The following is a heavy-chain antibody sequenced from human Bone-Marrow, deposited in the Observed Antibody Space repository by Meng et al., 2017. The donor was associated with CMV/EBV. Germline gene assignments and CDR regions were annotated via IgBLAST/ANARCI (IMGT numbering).Heavy chain of an antibody. D-gene: IGHD2-2*01. CDR3: AREDSDIVVVPAAPTVTLYYYYGMDV. CDR2: IKQDGSEK. CDR1: GFTFRSYW. J-gene: IGHJ6*02. Sequence: GGSLRLSCEVSGFTFRSYWMHWVRQAPGKGLEWVANIKQDGSEKYYVDSVKGRFTISRDNAKNSLYLQMNSLRAEDTAVYYCAREDSDIVVVPAAPTVTLYYYYGMDVWGQGTTVTVSS. V-gene: IGHV3-7*01.